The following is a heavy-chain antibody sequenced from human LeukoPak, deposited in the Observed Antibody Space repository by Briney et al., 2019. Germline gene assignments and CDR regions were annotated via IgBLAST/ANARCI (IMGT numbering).Heavy chain of an antibody. CDR3: ASDPTGYSSSWADAFDI. V-gene: IGHV3-48*04. J-gene: IGHJ3*02. CDR1: GFTFSSYS. CDR2: ISSSSSTI. D-gene: IGHD6-13*01. Sequence: GGSLRLSCAASGFTFSSYSMNWVRQAPGKGLEWVSYISSSSSTIYYADSVKGRFTISRDNAKNSLYLQMNSLRAEDTAVYYCASDPTGYSSSWADAFDIWGQGTMVTVSS.